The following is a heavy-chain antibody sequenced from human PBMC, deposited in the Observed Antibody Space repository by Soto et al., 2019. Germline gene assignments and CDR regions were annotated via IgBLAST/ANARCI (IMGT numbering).Heavy chain of an antibody. Sequence: EVQLLESGGGLVQPGGSLRLSCASSGSTFSNYAMTWVRQAPGKGLEWVSTISGSGSATYYADSVKGRFTISRDNSKDTLYLEMNSLRAEDTAVYDCAKEPRLELRGVDSWGQGTLVTVSA. J-gene: IGHJ4*02. V-gene: IGHV3-23*01. CDR1: GSTFSNYA. CDR3: AKEPRLELRGVDS. D-gene: IGHD1-7*01. CDR2: ISGSGSAT.